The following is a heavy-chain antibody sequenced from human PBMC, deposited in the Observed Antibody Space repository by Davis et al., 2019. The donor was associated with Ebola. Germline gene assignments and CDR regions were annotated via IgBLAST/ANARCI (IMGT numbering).Heavy chain of an antibody. D-gene: IGHD3-3*01. CDR1: GFTFSSYA. V-gene: IGHV3-7*03. Sequence: GESLKISCAASGFTFSSYAMSWVRQAPGKGLEWVANIKQDGSEKYYVDSVKGRFTISRDNAKNSLYLQMNSLRAEDTAVYYCERDRLYDFWSGYSDYWGQGTLVTVSS. CDR3: ERDRLYDFWSGYSDY. J-gene: IGHJ4*02. CDR2: IKQDGSEK.